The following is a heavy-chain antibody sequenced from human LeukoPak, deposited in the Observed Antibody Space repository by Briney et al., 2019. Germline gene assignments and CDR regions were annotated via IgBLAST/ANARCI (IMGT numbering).Heavy chain of an antibody. Sequence: GGSLRLSCAASGFTFDDYAMSWVRQAPGKGLEWVSAISGSGGSTYYADSVKGRFTISRDNSKNTLYLQMNSLRAEDTAVYYCAKVRTWIQLWSLDYWGQGTLVTVSS. CDR2: ISGSGGST. D-gene: IGHD5-18*01. CDR3: AKVRTWIQLWSLDY. V-gene: IGHV3-23*01. J-gene: IGHJ4*02. CDR1: GFTFDDYA.